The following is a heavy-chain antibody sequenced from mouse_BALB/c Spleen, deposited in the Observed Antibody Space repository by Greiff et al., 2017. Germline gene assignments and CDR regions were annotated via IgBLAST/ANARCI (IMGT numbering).Heavy chain of an antibody. CDR1: GYSITSGYY. CDR2: ISYDGSN. V-gene: IGHV3-6*02. CDR3: ASGYYVGY. D-gene: IGHD2-2*01. Sequence: EVKLQESGPGLVKPSQSLSLTCSVTGYSITSGYYWNWIRQFPGNKLEWMGYISYDGSNNYNPSLKNRISITRDTSKNQFFLKLNSVTTEDTATYYCASGYYVGYWGQGTTLTVSS. J-gene: IGHJ2*01.